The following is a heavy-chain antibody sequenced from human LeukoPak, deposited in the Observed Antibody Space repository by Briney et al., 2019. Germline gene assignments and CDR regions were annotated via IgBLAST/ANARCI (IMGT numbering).Heavy chain of an antibody. CDR2: ISSSGNDI. V-gene: IGHV3-48*03. Sequence: GGSLRLSCAASGFTFSSYEMNWVRQAPGKGLEWVSYISSSGNDIYYADSVKGRFTISRDNPKKALYLQMNSLRGEDTAVYYCARGGSTWCYFDYWGQGTLVTVSS. D-gene: IGHD6-13*01. CDR3: ARGGSTWCYFDY. CDR1: GFTFSSYE. J-gene: IGHJ4*02.